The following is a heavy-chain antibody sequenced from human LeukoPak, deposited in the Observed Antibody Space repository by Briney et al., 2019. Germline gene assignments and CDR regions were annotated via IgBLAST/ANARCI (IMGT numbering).Heavy chain of an antibody. CDR1: GYTFTGYY. CDR3: AREMTWIQLEE. J-gene: IGHJ4*02. D-gene: IGHD5-18*01. V-gene: IGHV1-2*02. CDR2: INPNSGGT. Sequence: GASVTVSCKASGYTFTGYYMHWGRQAPGQGLEWMGWINPNSGGTNYAQKFQGRVTMTRDTSISTAYMELSRLISDDTAVYYCAREMTWIQLEEWGQGTLVTVSS.